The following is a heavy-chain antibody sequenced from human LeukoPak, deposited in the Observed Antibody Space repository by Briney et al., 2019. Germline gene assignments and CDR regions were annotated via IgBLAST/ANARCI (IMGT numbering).Heavy chain of an antibody. J-gene: IGHJ4*02. CDR2: ISGNGDST. D-gene: IGHD5-18*01. Sequence: GGSLRLSCAASGLTFSRYAMTWVRQAPGKGLEWVSTISGNGDSTHYADSVKGRFTISRDHSKNTLYVQMNSLRAEDTAIYYCAKDTAMVTPYYFDFWGQGTLVPVSS. CDR3: AKDTAMVTPYYFDF. V-gene: IGHV3-23*01. CDR1: GLTFSRYA.